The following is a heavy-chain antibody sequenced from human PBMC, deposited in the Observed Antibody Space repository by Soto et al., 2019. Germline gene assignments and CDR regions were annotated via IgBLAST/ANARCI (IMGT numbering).Heavy chain of an antibody. Sequence: SVKVSCKASGGTFSGYAISWVRQAPGQGLEWMGGIIPIFGTANYAQKFQGRVTITADESTSTAYMELSSLRSEDTAVYYCARAGGRLQSLYYFDYWGQGTLVTVSS. J-gene: IGHJ4*02. CDR2: IIPIFGTA. CDR3: ARAGGRLQSLYYFDY. D-gene: IGHD3-16*01. V-gene: IGHV1-69*13. CDR1: GGTFSGYA.